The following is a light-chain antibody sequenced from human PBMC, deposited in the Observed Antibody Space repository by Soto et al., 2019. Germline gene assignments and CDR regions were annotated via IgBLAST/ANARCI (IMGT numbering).Light chain of an antibody. J-gene: IGKJ2*01. CDR3: QQYNNWPPLYT. Sequence: EIVMTQSAAFLSMSPGKRVTLSCSASQSISSNLAWYQQKPGQAPRLLIYGASTRATGIPARFSGSGSGTDFTLTISSLQSEDFAIYYCQQYNNWPPLYTFGQGTKVDIK. CDR1: QSISSN. CDR2: GAS. V-gene: IGKV3-15*01.